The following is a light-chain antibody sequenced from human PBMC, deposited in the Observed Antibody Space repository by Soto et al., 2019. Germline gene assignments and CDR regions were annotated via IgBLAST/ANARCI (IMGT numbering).Light chain of an antibody. CDR2: DAS. CDR1: ESVSTW. Sequence: DIQMTQSPSTLSASVGDRVTITCRASESVSTWLAWYQQKPGKAPKLLIYDASSLESGVPSRFSGSGSGTEFTLTINSLQPDDFATYHCQQYNSYSRTFGGGTKVEIK. J-gene: IGKJ4*02. CDR3: QQYNSYSRT. V-gene: IGKV1-5*01.